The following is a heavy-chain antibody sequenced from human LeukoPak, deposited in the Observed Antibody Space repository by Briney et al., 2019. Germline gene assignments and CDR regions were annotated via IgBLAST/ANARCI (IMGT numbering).Heavy chain of an antibody. J-gene: IGHJ6*03. V-gene: IGHV4-30-4*08. Sequence: PSETLSLTCTVSGGSISSGDYYWSWIRQPPGKGLEWIGYIYYSGSIYYNPSLKSRVTISVDTSKNQFSLKLSSVTAADTAVYYCATFPTRGYYYYYMDVWGKGTTVTVSS. CDR1: GGSISSGDYY. CDR3: ATFPTRGYYYYYMDV. D-gene: IGHD2/OR15-2a*01. CDR2: IYYSGSI.